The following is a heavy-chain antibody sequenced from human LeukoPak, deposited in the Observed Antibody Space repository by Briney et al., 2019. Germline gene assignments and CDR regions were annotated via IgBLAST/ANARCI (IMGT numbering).Heavy chain of an antibody. V-gene: IGHV3-23*01. Sequence: GGSLRLSCAASGFTFSSYAMSWVRQAPGKGLEWVSAISGSGGSTYYADSVKGRLTISRDNSKNTLYLQMNSLRAEDTAVYYCAKAISVAGQYYFDYWGQGTLVTVSS. CDR3: AKAISVAGQYYFDY. CDR1: GFTFSSYA. D-gene: IGHD6-19*01. J-gene: IGHJ4*02. CDR2: ISGSGGST.